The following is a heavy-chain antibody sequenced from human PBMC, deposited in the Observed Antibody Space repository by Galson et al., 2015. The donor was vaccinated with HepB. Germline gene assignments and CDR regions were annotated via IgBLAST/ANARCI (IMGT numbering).Heavy chain of an antibody. CDR3: AKHYSDGSGYFPGHFQH. V-gene: IGHV3-30*18. CDR1: GFTFSSFG. CDR2: ISYDGSNK. Sequence: SLRLSCAASGFTFSSFGMHWVRQAPGKGLEWVAFISYDGSNKYYADSVKGRLTISRDNSENTLYLQMNSLRAEDTAVYYCAKHYSDGSGYFPGHFQHWGQGTLVTVSS. D-gene: IGHD3-22*01. J-gene: IGHJ1*01.